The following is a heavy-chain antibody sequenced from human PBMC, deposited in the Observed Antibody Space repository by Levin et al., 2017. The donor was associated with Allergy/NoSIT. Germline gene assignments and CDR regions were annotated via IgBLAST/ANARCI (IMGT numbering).Heavy chain of an antibody. Sequence: LSQTLSLTCAVYCGSFGGYYWTWIRQPPGKGLQWIGDSNRGSTSYNASLKSRVTISEDTSKSQFSLKLKSVTAADTAVYYCARGFLEGRWPENFCFASWGQGTPVIVSS. CDR1: CGSFGGYY. CDR2: SNRGST. V-gene: IGHV4-34*01. CDR3: ARGFLEGRWPENFCFAS. D-gene: IGHD3-3*01. J-gene: IGHJ4*02.